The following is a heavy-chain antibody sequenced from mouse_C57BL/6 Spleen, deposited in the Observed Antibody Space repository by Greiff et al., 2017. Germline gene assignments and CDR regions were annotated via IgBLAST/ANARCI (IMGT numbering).Heavy chain of an antibody. CDR2: IYPGSGST. J-gene: IGHJ1*03. V-gene: IGHV1-55*01. CDR1: GYTFTSYW. D-gene: IGHD1-1*01. Sequence: VQLQQPGAELVKPGASVKMSCKASGYTFTSYWITWVKQRPGQGLEWIGDIYPGSGSTNYNEKFKSKATLTVDTSSSTAYMQLSSLTSEDSAVYCCARTYYYGSSPYWYFDVWGTGTTVTVSS. CDR3: ARTYYYGSSPYWYFDV.